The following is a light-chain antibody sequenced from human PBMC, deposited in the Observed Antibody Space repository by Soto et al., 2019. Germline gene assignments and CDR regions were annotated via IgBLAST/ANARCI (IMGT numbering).Light chain of an antibody. CDR3: SSYTSISTYV. J-gene: IGLJ1*01. CDR2: EVS. CDR1: SSDVGGYNY. V-gene: IGLV2-14*01. Sequence: QSALTQPASVSGSPGQSITISCTGTSSDVGGYNYVSWYQQHPGKAHKLMIYEVSNRPSGVSNRFSGSKSGNTASLTISGLQAEDEADYYCSSYTSISTYVFGTGTKLTVL.